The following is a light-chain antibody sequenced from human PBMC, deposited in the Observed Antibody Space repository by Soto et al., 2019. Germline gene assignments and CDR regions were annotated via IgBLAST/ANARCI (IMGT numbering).Light chain of an antibody. CDR3: SSYTSSNTVV. J-gene: IGLJ2*01. Sequence: QSVLTQPASVSGSPGQSITISCTGTSSDVGGYNYVSWYQHHPGKAPKLMIYEVSNRPSGISNRFSGSKSGNTASLTISGLHSEDEADYSCSSYTSSNTVVFGGGTKLTVL. CDR1: SSDVGGYNY. CDR2: EVS. V-gene: IGLV2-14*01.